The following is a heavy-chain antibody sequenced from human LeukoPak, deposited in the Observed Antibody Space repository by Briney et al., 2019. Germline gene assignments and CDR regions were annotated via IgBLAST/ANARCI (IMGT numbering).Heavy chain of an antibody. V-gene: IGHV3-11*01. CDR3: ARAYSNYPTRGMDV. CDR1: GFTFSDYY. J-gene: IGHJ6*02. Sequence: KPGGSLRLSCAASGFTFSDYYMSWIRQAPGKGLEWVSYISSSGSTIYYADSVKGRFTISRDNAKNSLYLQMNSLRAEDTAVYYCARAYSNYPTRGMDVWGQGTTVTVSS. CDR2: ISSSGSTI. D-gene: IGHD4-11*01.